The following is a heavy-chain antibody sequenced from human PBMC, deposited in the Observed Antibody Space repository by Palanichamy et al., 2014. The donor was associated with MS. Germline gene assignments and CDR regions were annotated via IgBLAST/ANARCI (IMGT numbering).Heavy chain of an antibody. J-gene: IGHJ4*02. D-gene: IGHD1-26*01. CDR2: IYYSGST. CDR1: GGSISSSSYY. Sequence: QLQLQDRGPGLVKPSETLSLTCTVSGGSISSSSYYWGWIRQPPGKGLEWIGSIYYSGSTYYNPSLKSRVTISVDTSKNQFSLKLSSVTAADTAVYYCARHPAGGGSYYAGVYWGQGTLVTVSS. V-gene: IGHV4-39*01. CDR3: ARHPAGGGSYYAGVY.